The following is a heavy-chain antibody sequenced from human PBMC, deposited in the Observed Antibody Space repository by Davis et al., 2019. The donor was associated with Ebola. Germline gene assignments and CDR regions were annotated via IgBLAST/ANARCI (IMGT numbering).Heavy chain of an antibody. CDR1: GFTFSSYG. V-gene: IGHV3-30*03. CDR3: QSYDYVWGSYDY. CDR2: ISYDGSNK. D-gene: IGHD3-16*01. J-gene: IGHJ4*02. Sequence: GESLKTSCAASGFTFSSYGMHWVRQAPGKGLEWVAVISYDGSNKYYADSVKGRFTISRDNSKNTLYLQMNSLRAEDTAVYYCQSYDYVWGSYDYWGQGTLVTVSS.